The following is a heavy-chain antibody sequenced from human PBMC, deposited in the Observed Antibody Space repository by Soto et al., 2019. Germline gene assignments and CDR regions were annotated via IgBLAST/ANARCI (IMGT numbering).Heavy chain of an antibody. CDR2: IYYSGST. J-gene: IGHJ6*02. CDR3: ARSRDSYYDFWSGYYGYGMDV. D-gene: IGHD3-3*01. CDR1: GGSISSYY. Sequence: PSETLSLTCTVSGGSISSYYWSWIRQPPGKGLGWIGYIYYSGSTNYNPSLKSRVTISVDTSKNQFSLKLSSVTAADTAVYYCARSRDSYYDFWSGYYGYGMDVWGQGTTVTVSS. V-gene: IGHV4-59*01.